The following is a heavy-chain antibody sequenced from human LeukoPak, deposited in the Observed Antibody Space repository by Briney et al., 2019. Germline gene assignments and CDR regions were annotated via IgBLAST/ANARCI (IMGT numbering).Heavy chain of an antibody. J-gene: IGHJ4*02. CDR2: ISSGSDTI. CDR1: GFPFSSYS. V-gene: IGHV3-48*04. D-gene: IGHD2-21*01. CDR3: ATGEYCGGDCFNY. Sequence: GGSLRLSCAASGFPFSSYSMNWVRQAPGKGLEWVSYISSGSDTIYFADSVKGRFTISRVNAKYSLYLQMNSLKAEDTAVYYCATGEYCGGDCFNYWGQGIQVTVSS.